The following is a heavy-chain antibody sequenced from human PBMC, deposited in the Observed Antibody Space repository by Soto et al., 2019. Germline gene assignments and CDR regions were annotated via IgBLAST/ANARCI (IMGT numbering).Heavy chain of an antibody. V-gene: IGHV4-4*07. D-gene: IGHD1-1*01. Sequence: SETLSLTRTVAGVSIRKSYGAWRRTPAGNGLEWMGRVYATGTTDYNPSLRSRVAMSVDISKKTFSLRLRSVTGADSGVYYCVRDGTKSVRDLFDHWGQGILVTIS. CDR3: VRDGTKSVRDLFDH. J-gene: IGHJ5*02. CDR2: VYATGTT. CDR1: GVSIRKSY.